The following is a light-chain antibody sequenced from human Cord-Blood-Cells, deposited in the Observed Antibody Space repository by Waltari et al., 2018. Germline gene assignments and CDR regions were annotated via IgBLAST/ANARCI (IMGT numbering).Light chain of an antibody. CDR2: GAS. CDR3: QQYGSSRGWT. V-gene: IGKV3-20*01. Sequence: EIVLTQSPGTLSLSPGERATLSCRASQSVSSSYLAWYQQKPGQAPRLLIYGASSGATAIPDRFSGNVSGTDFTLTSSRLEPEDFAVYYCQQYGSSRGWTFGQGTKVEIK. J-gene: IGKJ1*01. CDR1: QSVSSSY.